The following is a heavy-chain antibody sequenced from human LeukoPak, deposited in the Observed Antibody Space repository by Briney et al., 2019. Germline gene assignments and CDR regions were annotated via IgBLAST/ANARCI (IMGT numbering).Heavy chain of an antibody. CDR2: ISGGGTST. Sequence: PGGSLRLSCAASGFPFSSYAMSWVRQAPGKGLEWVSVISGGGTSTYYADSVKGRFTISKDNSRNTLYLQMNSLRAEDTAVYYCAKTFIAVANPIDYWGQGTLVTVSS. D-gene: IGHD6-19*01. V-gene: IGHV3-23*01. CDR3: AKTFIAVANPIDY. J-gene: IGHJ4*02. CDR1: GFPFSSYA.